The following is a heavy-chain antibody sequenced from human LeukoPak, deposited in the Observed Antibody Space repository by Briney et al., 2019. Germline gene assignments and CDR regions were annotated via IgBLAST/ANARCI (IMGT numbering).Heavy chain of an antibody. D-gene: IGHD5-24*01. CDR3: ASRDGYNYSYDY. J-gene: IGHJ4*02. Sequence: LVKVSCKASGGTFSSYAISWVRQAPGQGLEWMGGIIPIFGTANYAQKFQGRVTITADESTSTAYMELSSLRSEDTAVYYCASRDGYNYSYDYWGQGTLVTVSS. V-gene: IGHV1-69*13. CDR2: IIPIFGTA. CDR1: GGTFSSYA.